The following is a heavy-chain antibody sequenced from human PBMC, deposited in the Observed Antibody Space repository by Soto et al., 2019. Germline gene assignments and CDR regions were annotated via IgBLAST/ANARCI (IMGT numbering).Heavy chain of an antibody. V-gene: IGHV3-48*03. D-gene: IGHD6-6*01. CDR1: GFTFSSYE. CDR2: ISSSGSTI. CDR3: ARVRQLVYYYYYGMDV. J-gene: IGHJ6*02. Sequence: EVQLVESGGGLVQPGGSLRLSCAASGFTFSSYEMNWVRQAPGKGLEWVSYISSSGSTIYYADSVKGRFTISRDNAKNSLYLQMNSLRAEDTAVYYCARVRQLVYYYYYGMDVWGQGTTVTVSS.